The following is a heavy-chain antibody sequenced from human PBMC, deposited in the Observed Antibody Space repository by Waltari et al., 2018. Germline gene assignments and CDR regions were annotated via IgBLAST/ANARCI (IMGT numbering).Heavy chain of an antibody. CDR1: GLTFSKAW. CDR3: SRSLDA. V-gene: IGHV3-7*03. Sequence: EVQLVESGGGLVQPGGSLRLPCAASGLTFSKAWMDWVRQGPGKVRGGVANIKPDGSERYSVNSVKGRFTISRDNAKNSVYLQMNSLRAEDTAVYYCSRSLDAGGQGTTVTVSS. J-gene: IGHJ6*02. CDR2: IKPDGSER.